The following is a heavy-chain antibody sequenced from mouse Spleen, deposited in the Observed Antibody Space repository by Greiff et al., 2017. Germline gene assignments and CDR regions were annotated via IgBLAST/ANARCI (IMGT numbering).Heavy chain of an antibody. CDR3: ARDYYGSSLGAY. CDR1: GYTFTSYT. J-gene: IGHJ3*01. Sequence: VQRVESGAELARPGASVKMSCKASGYTFTSYTMHWVKQRPGQGLEWIGYINPSSGYTKYNQKFKDKATLTADKSSSTAYMQLSSLTSEDSAVYYCARDYYGSSLGAYWGQGTLVTVSA. D-gene: IGHD1-1*01. CDR2: INPSSGYT. V-gene: IGHV1-4*01.